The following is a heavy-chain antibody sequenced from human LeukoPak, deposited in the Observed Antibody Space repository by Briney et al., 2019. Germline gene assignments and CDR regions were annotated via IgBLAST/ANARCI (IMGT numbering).Heavy chain of an antibody. CDR2: IYYSGST. J-gene: IGHJ4*02. Sequence: SETLSLTCTVSGGSISSYYWSWIRQPPGKGLEWIGYIYYSGSTNYNPSLKSRVTISVDTSKNQFSLKLSSVTAADTAVYYCARGQQVAFYFDYWGQGTLVTVSS. CDR3: ARGQQVAFYFDY. V-gene: IGHV4-59*01. D-gene: IGHD6-13*01. CDR1: GGSISSYY.